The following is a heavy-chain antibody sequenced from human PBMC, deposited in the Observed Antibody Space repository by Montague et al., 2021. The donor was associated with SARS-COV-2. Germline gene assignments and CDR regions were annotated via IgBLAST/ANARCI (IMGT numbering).Heavy chain of an antibody. D-gene: IGHD3-9*01. V-gene: IGHV4-59*13. CDR1: GGSITSYY. CDR2: IYNSGST. J-gene: IGHJ3*01. Sequence: SETLSLTSTASGGSITSYYWSWIRQPPGKGLEWIGHIYNSGSTSYNPSLKSRVTISVDTSNNQFSPNLNSVTAADTAMYYCAVSLRYFDWADAFDVWGQGTMVIVSS. CDR3: AVSLRYFDWADAFDV.